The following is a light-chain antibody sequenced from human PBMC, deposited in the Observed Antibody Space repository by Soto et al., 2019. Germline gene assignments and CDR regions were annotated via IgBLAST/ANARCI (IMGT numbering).Light chain of an antibody. CDR1: QSVNQK. CDR2: VAS. Sequence: IVFTQSAATLSVSPGERATLSCRASQSVNQKLGWYQQKPGQAPRLLIYVASYRATGIPARFSGSGSGTEYTLTISNLQAEDFAVYYCQQFNNWPHTFGQGTKVDNK. CDR3: QQFNNWPHT. V-gene: IGKV3-15*01. J-gene: IGKJ2*01.